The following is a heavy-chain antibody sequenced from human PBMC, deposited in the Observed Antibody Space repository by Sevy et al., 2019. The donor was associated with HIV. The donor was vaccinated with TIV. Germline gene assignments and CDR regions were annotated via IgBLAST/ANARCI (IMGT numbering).Heavy chain of an antibody. CDR1: GFTFSSYA. CDR3: AKGDRGGDYYYYYMDV. CDR2: ISGRGGST. J-gene: IGHJ6*03. Sequence: GGSLRLSCAASGFTFSSYAMSWVRQAPGKGLEWVSAISGRGGSTYYADSVKGRFTISRDNSKNTLYLQMNSLRAEDTAVYYCAKGDRGGDYYYYYMDVWGKGTTVTVSS. D-gene: IGHD3-10*01. V-gene: IGHV3-23*01.